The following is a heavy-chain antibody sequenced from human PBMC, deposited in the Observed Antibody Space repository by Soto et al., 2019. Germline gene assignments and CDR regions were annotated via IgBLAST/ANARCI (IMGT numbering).Heavy chain of an antibody. J-gene: IGHJ3*02. CDR2: IYPGDSDT. Sequence: GGSLRLSCKGSGYSFTSYWIGWVRQMPGKGLEWMGIIYPGDSDTRYSPSFQGQVTISADKSISTAYLQWSSLKASDTAMYYCARRLGTGPDAFDIWGQGTMVTVSS. CDR1: GYSFTSYW. CDR3: ARRLGTGPDAFDI. V-gene: IGHV5-51*01. D-gene: IGHD7-27*01.